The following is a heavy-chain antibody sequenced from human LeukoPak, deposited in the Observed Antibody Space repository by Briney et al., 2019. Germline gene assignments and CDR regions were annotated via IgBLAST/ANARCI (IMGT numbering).Heavy chain of an antibody. J-gene: IGHJ4*02. CDR1: GFTFSSYA. CDR3: ANEVIHQQLWLLHY. CDR2: ISGSVGST. Sequence: PGGSLRLSCAASGFTFSSYAMSGVRHAPRKGLDWVSAISGSVGSTYYAASVTGRFTISIDNSKNTLSLKMNTLRGEDTAVYYCANEVIHQQLWLLHYWGQGTLVTVSS. V-gene: IGHV3-23*01. D-gene: IGHD5-18*01.